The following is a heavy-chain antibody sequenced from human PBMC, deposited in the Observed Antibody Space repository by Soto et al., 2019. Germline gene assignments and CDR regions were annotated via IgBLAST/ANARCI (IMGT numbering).Heavy chain of an antibody. CDR2: FSHSGST. CDR3: ARGGLLPDY. CDR1: GGSISSGGYS. V-gene: IGHV4-30-2*01. J-gene: IGHJ4*02. D-gene: IGHD6-19*01. Sequence: SETLSLTCAVSGGSISSGGYSWNWIRQPPGKGLEWIGYFSHSGSTYYNPSLKSRVTISVDRSKNQFSLKLSSVTAADTAVYYCARGGLLPDYWGQGTLVTVSS.